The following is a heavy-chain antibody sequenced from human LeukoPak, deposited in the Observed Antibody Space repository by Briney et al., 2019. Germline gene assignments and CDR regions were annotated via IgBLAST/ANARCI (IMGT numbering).Heavy chain of an antibody. Sequence: GGSLRLSCAASGFTFNDYAMYWVRQAPGKGLEWVSGISWKSDNIGYADSVKGRFTISRDNVKNSLYLQMNSLRAEDTAVYYCARRYYYGSGSYYFDYWGQGTLVTVSS. V-gene: IGHV3-9*01. CDR2: ISWKSDNI. CDR3: ARRYYYGSGSYYFDY. J-gene: IGHJ4*02. D-gene: IGHD3-10*01. CDR1: GFTFNDYA.